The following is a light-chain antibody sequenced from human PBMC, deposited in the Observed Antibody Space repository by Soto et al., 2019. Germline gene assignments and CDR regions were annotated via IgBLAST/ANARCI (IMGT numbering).Light chain of an antibody. CDR1: QSVSSY. Sequence: EIVLTQSPATLSLSPGERAILSCRASQSVSSYLAWYQQKPGQAPRLLIYDAPNRATGIPARFSGSGSGTDFTLTISSLEPEDFAVYYCQQRSNWPRTFGQGTKVEIK. CDR2: DAP. CDR3: QQRSNWPRT. J-gene: IGKJ1*01. V-gene: IGKV3-11*01.